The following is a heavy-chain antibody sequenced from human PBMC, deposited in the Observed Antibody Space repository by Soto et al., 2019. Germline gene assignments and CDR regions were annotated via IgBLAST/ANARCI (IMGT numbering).Heavy chain of an antibody. J-gene: IGHJ4*02. CDR2: IYYSGST. V-gene: IGHV4-39*02. Sequence: SETLSLTCTVSGGSISSSSYYWGWIRQPPGKGLEWIGSIYYSGSTYYNPSLKSRVTISVDTSKNQFSLKLSSVTAADTAVYYCARDLGWELPQPQHVIWGQGTLVTVSS. CDR3: ARDLGWELPQPQHVI. CDR1: GGSISSSSYY. D-gene: IGHD2-15*01.